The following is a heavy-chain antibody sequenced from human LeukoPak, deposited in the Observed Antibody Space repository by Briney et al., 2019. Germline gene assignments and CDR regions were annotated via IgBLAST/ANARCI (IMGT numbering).Heavy chain of an antibody. D-gene: IGHD3-9*01. Sequence: GASVKVSCKASGYTFISYYLHWVRQAPGQGLEWMGIINPSGGSTSYAQKFQGRVTMTRDTSTSTVYMELRSLRSDDTAVYYCAREGLIDDILTGRGPTDYWGQGTLVTVSS. CDR2: INPSGGST. CDR3: AREGLIDDILTGRGPTDY. V-gene: IGHV1-46*01. J-gene: IGHJ4*02. CDR1: GYTFISYY.